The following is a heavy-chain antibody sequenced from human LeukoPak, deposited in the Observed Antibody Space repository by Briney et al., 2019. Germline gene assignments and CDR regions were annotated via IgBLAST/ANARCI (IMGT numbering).Heavy chain of an antibody. CDR2: ISPTGAGT. J-gene: IGHJ3*01. Sequence: GGSLRLSCAASGFTFNGYAMSWVRQAPGKGLEWVSTISPTGAGTYYADSVKGLFTISRDNSKNTLYLEMNSLRAEGTAVYYCAKYTERAFDVWGQGTTVTVSS. CDR1: GFTFNGYA. D-gene: IGHD2-2*02. V-gene: IGHV3-23*01. CDR3: AKYTERAFDV.